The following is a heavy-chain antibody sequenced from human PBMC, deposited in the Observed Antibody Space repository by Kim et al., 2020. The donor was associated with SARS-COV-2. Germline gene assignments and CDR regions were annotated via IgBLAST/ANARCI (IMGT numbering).Heavy chain of an antibody. V-gene: IGHV7-4-1*02. D-gene: IGHD3-10*01. CDR3: AREDKSIWFGELPNWFDP. CDR1: GYTFTSYA. CDR2: INTNTGNP. Sequence: ASVKVSCKASGYTFTSYAMNWVRQAPGQGLEWMGWINTNTGNPTYAQGFTGRFVFSLDTSVSTAYLHISSLKAEDTAVYYCAREDKSIWFGELPNWFDPWGQGTLVTVSS. J-gene: IGHJ5*02.